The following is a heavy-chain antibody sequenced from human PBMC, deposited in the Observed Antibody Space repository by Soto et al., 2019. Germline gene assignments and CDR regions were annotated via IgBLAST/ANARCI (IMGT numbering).Heavy chain of an antibody. CDR3: ARGVTMVRGVIHTPYCDY. CDR1: GGSISSGGYY. Sequence: QVQLQESGPGLVKPSQTLSLTCTVSGGSISSGGYYWSWIRQHPGKGLEWIGYIYYSGSTYYNPSLKSRVTISVDTSKNQFSLNLSSVTAADTAVYYCARGVTMVRGVIHTPYCDYGGQGTLVTVSS. V-gene: IGHV4-31*03. J-gene: IGHJ4*02. CDR2: IYYSGST. D-gene: IGHD3-10*01.